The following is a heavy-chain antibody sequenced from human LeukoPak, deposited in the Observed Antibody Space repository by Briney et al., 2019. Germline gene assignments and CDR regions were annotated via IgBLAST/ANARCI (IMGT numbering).Heavy chain of an antibody. CDR2: IKSDGKR. Sequence: GGALRLSFEASGLTFRRYWMHGVRQAPGKGLMGVSRIKSDGKRNDADSVKGRFTISRDNAKNTVSLQMDSLRAEDTGVYYCARAPSEVGGYYPEYFRHWGQGTLVTVSS. V-gene: IGHV3-74*01. CDR1: GLTFRRYW. CDR3: ARAPSEVGGYYPEYFRH. J-gene: IGHJ1*01. D-gene: IGHD3-22*01.